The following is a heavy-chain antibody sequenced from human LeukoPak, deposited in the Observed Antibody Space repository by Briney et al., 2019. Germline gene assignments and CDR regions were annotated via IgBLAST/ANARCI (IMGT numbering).Heavy chain of an antibody. Sequence: SETLSLTCTVSGGSISSSSYYWGWIRQPPGKGLEWIGSIYYSGSTYYNPSLKSRVTISVDTSKNQFSLKLSSVTAADTAVYYCARQGSYDYVWGSYRYTEEFDYWGQGTLVTVSS. CDR3: ARQGSYDYVWGSYRYTEEFDY. V-gene: IGHV4-39*01. CDR1: GGSISSSSYY. J-gene: IGHJ4*02. CDR2: IYYSGST. D-gene: IGHD3-16*02.